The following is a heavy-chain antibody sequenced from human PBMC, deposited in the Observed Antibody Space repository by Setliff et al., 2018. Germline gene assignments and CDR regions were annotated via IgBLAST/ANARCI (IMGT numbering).Heavy chain of an antibody. CDR2: IYTSGST. CDR3: ARYRGAVAGSHFDY. Sequence: SETLSLTCTVSGGSISSYYWSWIRQPAGKGLEWIGRIYTSGSTNYNPSLKSRVTMSMDTSKNQFSLKLSSVTAADTAIYYCARYRGAVAGSHFDYWGQGTLVTVSS. V-gene: IGHV4-4*07. J-gene: IGHJ4*02. D-gene: IGHD6-19*01. CDR1: GGSISSYY.